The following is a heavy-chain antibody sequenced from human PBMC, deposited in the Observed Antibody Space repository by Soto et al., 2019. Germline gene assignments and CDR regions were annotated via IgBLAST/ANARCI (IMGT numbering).Heavy chain of an antibody. D-gene: IGHD5-18*01. CDR1: GGTFSSYA. J-gene: IGHJ4*02. CDR2: IIPIFGTA. Sequence: QVQLVQSGAEVKKPGSSVKVSCKASGGTFSSYAISWVRQAPGQGLEWMGGIIPIFGTANYAQKFQGRVTITADESTSTAYMGLSSLRSEDTAVYYCARDGERNGQLWSGWADWGQGTLVTVSS. V-gene: IGHV1-69*01. CDR3: ARDGERNGQLWSGWAD.